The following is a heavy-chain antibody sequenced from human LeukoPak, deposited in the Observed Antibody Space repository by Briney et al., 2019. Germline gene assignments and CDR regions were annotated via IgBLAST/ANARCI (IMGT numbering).Heavy chain of an antibody. CDR2: ISAYNGNT. J-gene: IGHJ5*02. CDR1: GYTFTSYG. V-gene: IGHV1-18*01. CDR3: ARVFPYDSSGYAWFDP. D-gene: IGHD3-22*01. Sequence: GASVKVSRKASGYTFTSYGISWVRQAPGQGLEWMGWISAYNGNTNYAQKLQGRVTMTTDTSTSTAYMELRSLRSDDTAVYYCARVFPYDSSGYAWFDPWGQGTLVTVSS.